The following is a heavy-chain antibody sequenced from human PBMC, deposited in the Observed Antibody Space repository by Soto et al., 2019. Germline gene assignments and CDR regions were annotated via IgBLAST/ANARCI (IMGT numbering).Heavy chain of an antibody. V-gene: IGHV2-70*01. CDR1: GFSLSTSGMC. D-gene: IGHD6-19*01. J-gene: IGHJ4*02. CDR3: ARGTTRAVADPDQYYFDY. Sequence: VSGPTLVNPTQTLTLTCTFSGFSLSTSGMCVSWIRQPPGKALEWLALIDWDDDKYYSTSLKTRLTISKDTSKNQVVLTMTNMDPVDTATYYCARGTTRAVADPDQYYFDYWGQGTLVTSPQ. CDR2: IDWDDDK.